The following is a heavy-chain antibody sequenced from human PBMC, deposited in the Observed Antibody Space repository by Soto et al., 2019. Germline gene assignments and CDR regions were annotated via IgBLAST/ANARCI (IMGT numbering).Heavy chain of an antibody. V-gene: IGHV3-74*01. CDR3: ARAGWYSFDY. Sequence: GGSLRLSCAASGFTFSNYWVHWVRQAPGKGLMWVSRINSDGTTINYADSVEGRFTISRDNAKNTLFLQMNSLRVDDTAVYYCARAGWYSFDYWGQGTLVTVSS. D-gene: IGHD6-19*01. CDR1: GFTFSNYW. CDR2: INSDGTTI. J-gene: IGHJ4*02.